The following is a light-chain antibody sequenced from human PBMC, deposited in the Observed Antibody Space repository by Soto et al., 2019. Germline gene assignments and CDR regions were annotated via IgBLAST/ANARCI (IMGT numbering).Light chain of an antibody. CDR2: AAS. CDR1: QSISTY. CDR3: QQSYSTLWT. J-gene: IGKJ1*01. Sequence: DIEMTQSPSSLSASVGDRVTIPCRASQSISTYLNWYQQKPGKAPNLLIFAASTLQSGVPSRFSGSGSGTDFTLTIRSLQPEDFATYYCQQSYSTLWTFGQGTKVDIK. V-gene: IGKV1-39*01.